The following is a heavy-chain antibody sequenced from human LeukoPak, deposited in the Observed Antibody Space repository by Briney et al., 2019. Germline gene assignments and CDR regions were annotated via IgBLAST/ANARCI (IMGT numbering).Heavy chain of an antibody. CDR3: AKGYYDILTDYFHNWFNP. Sequence: GGSLRLSCAASGFTFSSYAVSWVRQAPGVGLEWVSTISGRGGSTFYADSVKGRFTISRDNSKNTMYLQMNSLRADDTAVYYCAKGYYDILTDYFHNWFNPWGQGTLVIVSS. J-gene: IGHJ5*02. CDR2: ISGRGGST. D-gene: IGHD3-9*01. CDR1: GFTFSSYA. V-gene: IGHV3-23*01.